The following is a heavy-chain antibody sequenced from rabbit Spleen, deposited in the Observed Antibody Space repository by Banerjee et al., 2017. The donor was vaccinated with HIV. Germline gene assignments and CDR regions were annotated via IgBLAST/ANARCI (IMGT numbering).Heavy chain of an antibody. CDR1: GFSFSSNDY. Sequence: QEQLEESGGDLVKPEGSLTLTCKASGFSFSSNDYMCWVRQAPGKGLEWISCIAGSGSGFTYSATWAKGRFTCSKTSSTTVTLQMTSLTVADTATYFCARDTGSSFSSYGMDLWGQGTLVTVS. CDR3: ARDTGSSFSSYGMDL. J-gene: IGHJ6*01. CDR2: IAGSGSGFT. D-gene: IGHD8-1*01. V-gene: IGHV1S45*01.